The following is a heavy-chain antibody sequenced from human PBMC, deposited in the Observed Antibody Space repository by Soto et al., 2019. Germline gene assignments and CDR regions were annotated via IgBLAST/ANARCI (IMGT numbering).Heavy chain of an antibody. V-gene: IGHV4-59*01. CDR1: GGSINAFF. Sequence: QVQLEESGPGLVKPSETLSLTCTVSGGSINAFFWSWVRQPPGKGLESIGYIFYSGSTNYNPSLKSRVTISLDTSKTQFSLNLTSVTAADTAVYYCATQTGLYYYGLDVWGQGTMVAVSS. CDR3: ATQTGLYYYGLDV. CDR2: IFYSGST. J-gene: IGHJ6*02.